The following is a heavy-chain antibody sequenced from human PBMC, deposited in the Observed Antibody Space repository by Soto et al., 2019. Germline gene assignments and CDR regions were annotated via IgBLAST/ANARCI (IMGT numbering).Heavy chain of an antibody. V-gene: IGHV3-23*01. CDR2: FSGSGGST. CDR1: GFTFSNYA. D-gene: IGHD3-3*01. CDR3: ARDWTGDTCPCLDV. J-gene: IGHJ6*02. Sequence: EVQLLESGGGLVQPGWSLRLSCAADGFTFSNYALTWVRQSPGKGLECVSTFSGSGGSTYYADSVRGRFTISRDNSKNTLFLQMNSMRVEDTAIYYCARDWTGDTCPCLDVWGQGTTVSVSS.